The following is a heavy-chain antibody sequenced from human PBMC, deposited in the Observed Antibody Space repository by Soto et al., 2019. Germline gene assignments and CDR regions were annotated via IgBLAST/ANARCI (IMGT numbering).Heavy chain of an antibody. CDR1: GFTFSSYS. CDR2: ISSSSSTI. D-gene: IGHD5-12*01. Sequence: SGGSLRLSCAASGFTFSSYSMNWVRQAPGKGLEWVSYISSSSSTIYYADSVKGRFTISRDNAKNSLYLQMNSLRAEDTAVCYCARDPLIVATYYYYYMDVWGKGTTVTVSS. V-gene: IGHV3-48*01. CDR3: ARDPLIVATYYYYYMDV. J-gene: IGHJ6*03.